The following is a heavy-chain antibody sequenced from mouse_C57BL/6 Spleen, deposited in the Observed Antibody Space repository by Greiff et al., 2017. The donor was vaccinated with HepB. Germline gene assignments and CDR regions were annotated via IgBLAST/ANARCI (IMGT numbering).Heavy chain of an antibody. Sequence: VQLQQPGAELVMPGASVKLSCKASGYTFTSYWMHWVKQRPGQGLEWIGEIDPSDSYTNYNQKFKGKSTVTVDKSSSTAYMQLSSLTSEDSAVYDCARWGTTGKGGKNYFDYWGQGTTLTVSS. CDR3: ARWGTTGKGGKNYFDY. D-gene: IGHD4-1*01. CDR1: GYTFTSYW. J-gene: IGHJ2*01. CDR2: IDPSDSYT. V-gene: IGHV1-69*01.